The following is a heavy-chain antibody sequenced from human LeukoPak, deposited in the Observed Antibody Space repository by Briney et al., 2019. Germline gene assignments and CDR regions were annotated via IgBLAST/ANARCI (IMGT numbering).Heavy chain of an antibody. CDR3: ARLGGQTYYYYYMDV. CDR1: GGTFSSYA. D-gene: IGHD2-15*01. Sequence: SVKVSCKASGGTFSSYAISWVRQAPGQGLEWMGGIIPIFGASIYAQKFQGRVTITADESTSTAYMELSSLTSEDTAVYYCARLGGQTYYYYYMDVWGKGTTVTVSS. CDR2: IIPIFGAS. J-gene: IGHJ6*03. V-gene: IGHV1-69*13.